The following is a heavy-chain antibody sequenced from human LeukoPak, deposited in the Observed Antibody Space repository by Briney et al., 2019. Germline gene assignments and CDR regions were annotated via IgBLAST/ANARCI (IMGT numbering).Heavy chain of an antibody. CDR2: INAGNGNT. CDR1: GYTFTSYA. V-gene: IGHV1-3*01. CDR3: ARDQWELRFDY. Sequence: GASVKVSCKASGYTFTSYAMHWVRQAPGQKLEWMGWINAGNGNTKYSQKFQGRVTITRDTSASTAYMELSSLRSEDTAVYYCARDQWELRFDYWGQGTLVTVSS. J-gene: IGHJ4*02. D-gene: IGHD1-26*01.